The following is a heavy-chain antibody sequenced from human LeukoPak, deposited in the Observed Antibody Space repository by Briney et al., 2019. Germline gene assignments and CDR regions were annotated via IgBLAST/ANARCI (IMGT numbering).Heavy chain of an antibody. Sequence: PGGSLRLSCAASGITFSSYAMSWVRQAPGKGLEWVSAISGSGGSTYYADSVRGRFTISRDNSKNTLYLQMSSLRAEDTAVYYCARDRGVAAHLDYWGQGTLVTVSS. D-gene: IGHD5-12*01. CDR3: ARDRGVAAHLDY. J-gene: IGHJ4*02. V-gene: IGHV3-23*01. CDR2: ISGSGGST. CDR1: GITFSSYA.